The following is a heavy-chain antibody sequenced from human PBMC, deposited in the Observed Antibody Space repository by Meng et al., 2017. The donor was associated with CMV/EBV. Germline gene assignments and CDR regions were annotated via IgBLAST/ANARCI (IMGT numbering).Heavy chain of an antibody. CDR2: INPNSGGT. CDR3: ARDLGWCWDYGGNSCRIWFDP. D-gene: IGHD4-23*01. Sequence: ASVKVSCKASGYTFTGYYMHWVRQAPGQGLEWMGWINPNSGGTNYAQKFQGRVTMTRDTSISTAYMELSRLRSDDTAVYYCARDLGWCWDYGGNSCRIWFDPWGQGTLVTVSS. CDR1: GYTFTGYY. V-gene: IGHV1-2*02. J-gene: IGHJ5*02.